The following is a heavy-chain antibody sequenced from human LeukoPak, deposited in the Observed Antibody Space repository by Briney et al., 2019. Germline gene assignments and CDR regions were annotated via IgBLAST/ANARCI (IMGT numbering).Heavy chain of an antibody. D-gene: IGHD1-26*01. CDR3: ARSAEWELRGIWFDP. V-gene: IGHV3-7*01. CDR2: IKQDGSEK. J-gene: IGHJ5*02. Sequence: PGGSLRLSCAASGFTFSSYWMSWVRQAPGKGLEWVANIKQDGSEKYYVDSVKGRFTISRDNAKNSLYLQMNSLRAEDTAVYYCARSAEWELRGIWFDPWGQGTLVTVSS. CDR1: GFTFSSYW.